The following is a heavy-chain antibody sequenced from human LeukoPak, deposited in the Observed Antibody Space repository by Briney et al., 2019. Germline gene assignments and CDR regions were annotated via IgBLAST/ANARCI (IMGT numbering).Heavy chain of an antibody. Sequence: QSGGSLRLSCAASGFTFSSYAISWVRQAPGKGLEWVSAISGSGGTTYYADSVKGRFTISRDNSKNTLYLQMNSLRAEDTAVYYCARGKYCSSTSCYTPVDYFEYWGQGTLVTVSS. CDR2: ISGSGGTT. D-gene: IGHD2-2*02. V-gene: IGHV3-23*01. CDR1: GFTFSSYA. J-gene: IGHJ4*02. CDR3: ARGKYCSSTSCYTPVDYFEY.